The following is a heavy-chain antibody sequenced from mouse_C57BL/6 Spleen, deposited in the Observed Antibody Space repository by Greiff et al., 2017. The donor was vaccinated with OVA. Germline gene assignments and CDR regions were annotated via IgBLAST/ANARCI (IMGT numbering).Heavy chain of an antibody. CDR2: ISYDGSN. CDR3: ARQGSLGAY. V-gene: IGHV3-6*01. CDR1: GYSITSGYY. J-gene: IGHJ3*01. Sequence: EVHLVESGPGLVKPSQSLSLTCSVTGYSITSGYYWNWIRQFPGNKLEWMGYISYDGSNNYNPSLKNRISITRDTSMNQFFLKLNSVTTEDTATYYCARQGSLGAYWGQGTLVTVSA. D-gene: IGHD4-1*01.